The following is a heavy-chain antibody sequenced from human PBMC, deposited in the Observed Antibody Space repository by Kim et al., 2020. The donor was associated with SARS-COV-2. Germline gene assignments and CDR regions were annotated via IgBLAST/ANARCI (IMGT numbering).Heavy chain of an antibody. J-gene: IGHJ4*02. CDR1: GGTFSSYA. CDR3: AAFKKSYSSGDY. Sequence: SVKVSCKASGGTFSSYAISWVRQAPGQGLEWMGRIIPILGIANYAQKFQGRVTITADKSTSTAYMELSSLRSEDTAVYYCAAFKKSYSSGDYWGQGTLVTVSS. D-gene: IGHD6-19*01. V-gene: IGHV1-69*04. CDR2: IIPILGIA.